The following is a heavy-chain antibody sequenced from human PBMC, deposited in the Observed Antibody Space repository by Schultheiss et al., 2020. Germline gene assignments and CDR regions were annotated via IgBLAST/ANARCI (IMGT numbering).Heavy chain of an antibody. CDR1: GYTLTELS. D-gene: IGHD2/OR15-2a*01. CDR3: ARVGNIVRRRPNWFDP. Sequence: ASVKVSCKVSGYTLTELSMHWVRQAPGQGLEWMGGIIPIFGTANYAQKFQGRVTMTRDTSTSTVYMELSSLRSEDTAVYYCARVGNIVRRRPNWFDPWGQGTLVTVYS. V-gene: IGHV1-24*01. J-gene: IGHJ5*02. CDR2: IIPIFGTA.